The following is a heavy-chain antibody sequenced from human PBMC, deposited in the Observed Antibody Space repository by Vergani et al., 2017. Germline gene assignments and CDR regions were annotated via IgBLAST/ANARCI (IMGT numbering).Heavy chain of an antibody. CDR2: IIPIFGTA. D-gene: IGHD3-3*01. CDR3: ARVGTIFGVVTDYYYYMDV. CDR1: GGTFSSYA. J-gene: IGHJ6*03. Sequence: QVQLVQSGAEVKKPGSSVKVSCKASGGTFSSYAISWVRQAPGXGLEWMGGIIPIFGTANYAQKFQGRVTITADESTSTAYMELSSLRSEDTAVYYCARVGTIFGVVTDYYYYMDVWGKGTTVTVSS. V-gene: IGHV1-69*01.